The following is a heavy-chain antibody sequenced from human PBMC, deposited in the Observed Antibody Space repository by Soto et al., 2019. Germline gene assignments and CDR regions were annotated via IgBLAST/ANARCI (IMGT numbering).Heavy chain of an antibody. CDR1: GYTFTNYY. D-gene: IGHD2-15*01. CDR3: ERSQHDVVAASSPVYFDY. Sequence: QVQLVQSGAEVKKPGASVKVSCKTSGYTFTNYYFHWVRQAPGQGLEWMGLINPSGISTSYAQKFHGRVTMTRDTSTSTVYLYLCRLRSEDTAVYYCERSQHDVVAASSPVYFDYWCQGNLVNVSS. CDR2: INPSGIST. J-gene: IGHJ4*02. V-gene: IGHV1-46*01.